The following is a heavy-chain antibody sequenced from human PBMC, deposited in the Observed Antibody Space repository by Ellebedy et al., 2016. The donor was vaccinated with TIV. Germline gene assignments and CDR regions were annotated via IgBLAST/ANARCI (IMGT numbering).Heavy chain of an antibody. CDR3: ARDAATLRLDY. CDR2: IWSDGSKN. D-gene: IGHD6-25*01. Sequence: GGSLRLXCAASGFTFSTSGMHWVRQAPGKGLEWVAMIWSDGSKNYYADSVKGRFTTSRDNSKNTVYLEMDSLRADDTAVYYCARDAATLRLDYWGQGTLVSVSS. J-gene: IGHJ4*02. CDR1: GFTFSTSG. V-gene: IGHV3-33*08.